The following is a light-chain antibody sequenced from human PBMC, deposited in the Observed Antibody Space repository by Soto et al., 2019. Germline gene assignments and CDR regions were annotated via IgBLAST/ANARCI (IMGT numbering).Light chain of an antibody. Sequence: EIVLSHSPAILSLSPGDRATLSCRASQTVSSFLAWYQQKPGPAPRLLIYDTSNRATGVPARFSASGSGTDFTLTISSLEPEDFAVSFCQQLYNLDPTVGQGTELEIK. J-gene: IGKJ2*01. CDR1: QTVSSF. CDR2: DTS. V-gene: IGKV3-11*01. CDR3: QQLYNLDPT.